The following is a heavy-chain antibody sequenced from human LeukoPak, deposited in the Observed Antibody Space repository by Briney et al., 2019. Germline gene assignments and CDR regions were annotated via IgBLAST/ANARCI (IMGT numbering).Heavy chain of an antibody. CDR1: GFTFSSYA. CDR3: AKDLYSNYGPADY. V-gene: IGHV3-23*01. J-gene: IGHJ4*02. Sequence: GGSLRLSCAASGFTFSSYAMSWVRQAPGKGLEWVSTINGGGVNTHYADSVGGRFTISRDNSKNTLFLQMNSLRDEDTAVYYCAKDLYSNYGPADYWGQGNLVTASS. CDR2: INGGGVNT. D-gene: IGHD4-11*01.